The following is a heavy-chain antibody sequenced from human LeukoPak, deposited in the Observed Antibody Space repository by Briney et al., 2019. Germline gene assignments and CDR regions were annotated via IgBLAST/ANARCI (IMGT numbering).Heavy chain of an antibody. CDR3: AREDGYCSSTSCYTGAFDI. Sequence: GGSLTLSCAPSGFTFDDYGMSWVRQAPGRGPEWVSGINWNGGSTGYADSVKGRFTISRDNAKNSLYLQMNSLRAEDTALYYCAREDGYCSSTSCYTGAFDIWGQGTMVTVSS. CDR1: GFTFDDYG. D-gene: IGHD2-2*01. J-gene: IGHJ3*02. V-gene: IGHV3-20*04. CDR2: INWNGGST.